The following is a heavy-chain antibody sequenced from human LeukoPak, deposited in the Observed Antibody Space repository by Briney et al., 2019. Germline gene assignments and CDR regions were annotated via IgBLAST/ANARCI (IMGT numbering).Heavy chain of an antibody. CDR1: GFTFSSYA. Sequence: GGSLRLSCAASGFTFSSYAMHWVRQAPGKGLEWVAVISYDVNNKYYADSVKGRLTISRDNSKNTLYLQMNSLRDKDTAVYYCASRTFYGSSGFYLDNWGQGTLVTVSS. D-gene: IGHD3-22*01. V-gene: IGHV3-30*03. CDR2: ISYDVNNK. J-gene: IGHJ4*02. CDR3: ASRTFYGSSGFYLDN.